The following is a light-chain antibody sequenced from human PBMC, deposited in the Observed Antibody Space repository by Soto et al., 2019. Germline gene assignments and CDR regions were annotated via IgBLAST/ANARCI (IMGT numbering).Light chain of an antibody. V-gene: IGKV3-15*01. CDR2: GTS. CDR1: QSVSTN. CDR3: QQYNYWPT. J-gene: IGKJ1*01. Sequence: EIVMTQSPATLSVSLGERATLSCRASQSVSTNLAWYQQQPGQAPRLLIYGTSTRATGIPSRFSGSGSGTEFTLTISSLQSEDFVVYYCQQYNYWPTFGQGTKVEIK.